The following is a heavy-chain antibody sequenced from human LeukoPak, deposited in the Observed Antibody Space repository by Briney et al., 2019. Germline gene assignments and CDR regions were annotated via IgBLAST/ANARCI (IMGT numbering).Heavy chain of an antibody. V-gene: IGHV1-18*04. CDR3: ARGAVAGTSAFDI. J-gene: IGHJ3*02. CDR1: GYTFTGYY. CDR2: ISAYNGNT. D-gene: IGHD6-19*01. Sequence: ASVKVSCKASGYTFTGYYMHWVRQAPGQGLEWMGWISAYNGNTNYAQKLQGRVTMTTDTSTSTAYMELRSLRSDDTAVYYCARGAVAGTSAFDIWGQGTMVTVSS.